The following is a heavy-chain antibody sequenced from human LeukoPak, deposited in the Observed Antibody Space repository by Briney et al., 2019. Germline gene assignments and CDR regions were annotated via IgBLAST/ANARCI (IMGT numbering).Heavy chain of an antibody. J-gene: IGHJ4*02. CDR1: GFTFSSYA. CDR2: ISGGGGVT. Sequence: PGGSLRLSCAASGFTFSSYAMNWVRQAPGKGLEWVSTISGGGGVTYHADSVKGRFTISRDNSKNALYLQMNSLRAEDTAVYYCARNWGFDSWGQGTLVTVSS. CDR3: ARNWGFDS. V-gene: IGHV3-23*01. D-gene: IGHD7-27*01.